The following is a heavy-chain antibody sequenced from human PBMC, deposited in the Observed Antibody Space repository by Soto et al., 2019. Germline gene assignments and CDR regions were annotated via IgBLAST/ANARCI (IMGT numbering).Heavy chain of an antibody. CDR3: AHRVLRTVFGLVTTTASYFDF. CDR2: IYWDDDK. V-gene: IGHV2-5*02. CDR1: GFSLTTSGVG. Sequence: QITLNESGPTQVKPRQTLTLTCTFSGFSLTTSGVGVGWIRQSPGKAPEWLALIYWDDDKRYSPSLKSRLTITKDTSKNQVVLTIADLDPADTAIYYCAHRVLRTVFGLVTTTASYFDFWGQGTPVAVSS. J-gene: IGHJ4*02. D-gene: IGHD3-3*01.